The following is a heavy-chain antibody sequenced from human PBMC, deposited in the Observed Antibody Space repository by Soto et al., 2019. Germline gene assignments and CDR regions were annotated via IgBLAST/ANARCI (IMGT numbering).Heavy chain of an antibody. CDR2: ISAYNGNT. J-gene: IGHJ6*02. V-gene: IGHV1-18*03. Sequence: ASVKVSCKASGYTFTSYGISWVRQAPGQGLEWMGWISAYNGNTNYAQKLQGRVTMTTDTSTSTAYMELRSLRSDDMAVYYCARDHCSSTSCYGYGMDVWGQGTTVTVSS. CDR1: GYTFTSYG. D-gene: IGHD2-2*01. CDR3: ARDHCSSTSCYGYGMDV.